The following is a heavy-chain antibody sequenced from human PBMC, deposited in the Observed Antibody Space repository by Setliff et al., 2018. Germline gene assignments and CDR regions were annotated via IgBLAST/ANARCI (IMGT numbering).Heavy chain of an antibody. V-gene: IGHV3-21*01. CDR1: GFTFTSYS. Sequence: LRLSCGASGFTFTSYSMTWVRQAPGKGLEWVSSISSSSSYIYYADSVKGRFTISRDNAKNSLYLQMNSLRAEDTAVYYCARGGSPYYFDSWGQGTLVTVSS. CDR2: ISSSSSYI. CDR3: ARGGSPYYFDS. D-gene: IGHD3-16*01. J-gene: IGHJ4*02.